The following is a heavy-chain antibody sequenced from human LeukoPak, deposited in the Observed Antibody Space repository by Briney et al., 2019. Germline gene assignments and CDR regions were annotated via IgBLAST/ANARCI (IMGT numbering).Heavy chain of an antibody. D-gene: IGHD3-10*01. CDR3: ARAYIWFGELFPFAY. CDR2: INSSSSYI. Sequence: PGGSLRLSCAASGFTFSSYSMNWVRQAPGKGLEWVSSINSSSSYIYYAHSVKGRFTISRDNAKNSLYLQMNSLRAEDTAVYYCARAYIWFGELFPFAYWGQGTLVTVSS. CDR1: GFTFSSYS. V-gene: IGHV3-21*01. J-gene: IGHJ4*02.